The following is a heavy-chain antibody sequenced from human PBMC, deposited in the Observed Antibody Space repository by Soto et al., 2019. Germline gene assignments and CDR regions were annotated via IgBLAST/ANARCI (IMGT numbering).Heavy chain of an antibody. J-gene: IGHJ4*02. CDR2: IHFSGNT. V-gene: IGHV4-39*07. CDR3: VREGVDYYDTSGRSS. CDR1: GDSITSKTYS. D-gene: IGHD3-22*01. Sequence: SETLSLTCTVSGDSITSKTYSWGWVRQPPGKGLEYIGTIHFSGNTYYNPSLNSRVTISVDTSKNQFSLKPTSVTAADTAVYFCVREGVDYYDTSGRSSWGQGTLVTVSS.